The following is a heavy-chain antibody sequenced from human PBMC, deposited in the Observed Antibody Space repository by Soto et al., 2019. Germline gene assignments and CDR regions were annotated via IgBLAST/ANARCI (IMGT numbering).Heavy chain of an antibody. CDR2: ISAYNGNT. Sequence: QVQLVQSGAEVKKPGASVKVSCKASGYTFTSYGISWVRQAPGQGLEWMGWISAYNGNTNYAQKLQGRVTMTTDTSTSTAYMELRSLRSDDTAVYYCARDTYCSGGSCYSKEDAFDIWGQGTMVTLSS. CDR3: ARDTYCSGGSCYSKEDAFDI. J-gene: IGHJ3*02. CDR1: GYTFTSYG. V-gene: IGHV1-18*01. D-gene: IGHD2-15*01.